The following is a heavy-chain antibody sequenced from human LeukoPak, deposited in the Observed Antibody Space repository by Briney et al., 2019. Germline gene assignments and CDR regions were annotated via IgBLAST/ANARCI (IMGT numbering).Heavy chain of an antibody. CDR2: INTNSGGT. CDR3: ASNYGSGSYGY. CDR1: GYTFTCYY. D-gene: IGHD3-10*01. J-gene: IGHJ4*02. Sequence: ASVKVSCKASGYTFTCYYMHWVRHAPGQGLEWMGWINTNSGGTNYAQKFHGRVTMTRDTSLSTHYMELSRLRSDDTAAYYSASNYGSGSYGYRGQGTLVTVSA. V-gene: IGHV1-2*02.